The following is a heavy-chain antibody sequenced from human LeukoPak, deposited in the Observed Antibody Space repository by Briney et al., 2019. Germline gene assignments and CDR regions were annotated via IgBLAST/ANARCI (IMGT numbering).Heavy chain of an antibody. V-gene: IGHV4-59*01. CDR3: ARAKTYYDCWSGYSTYNRFVP. J-gene: IGHJ5*02. CDR1: GGSISSYY. Sequence: SETLSLTCTVSGGSISSYYWSWIRQPPGKGLEWIGYIYYSGSTNYNPSLKSRVTISVDTSKNQFSLKLSSVTAADTAVYYCARAKTYYDCWSGYSTYNRFVPWGQGTLVTVSS. D-gene: IGHD3-3*01. CDR2: IYYSGST.